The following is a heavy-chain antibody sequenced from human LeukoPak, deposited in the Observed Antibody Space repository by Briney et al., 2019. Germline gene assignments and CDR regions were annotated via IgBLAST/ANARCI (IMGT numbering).Heavy chain of an antibody. CDR3: ARTPIEYDSDWYNWFDP. Sequence: GGSLRLSCAASGFTFSSDWMSWVRQAPGKGLEWVANIKEDGSERYYVDSVKGRFSISRDNAKRSLYLQMNSLRAEDTAVYYCARTPIEYDSDWYNWFDPWGQGTLVTVSS. J-gene: IGHJ5*02. V-gene: IGHV3-7*05. D-gene: IGHD6-19*01. CDR1: GFTFSSDW. CDR2: IKEDGSER.